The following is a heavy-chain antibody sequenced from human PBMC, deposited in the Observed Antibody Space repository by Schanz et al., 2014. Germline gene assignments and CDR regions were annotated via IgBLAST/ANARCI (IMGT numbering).Heavy chain of an antibody. CDR2: IKQDGSEK. V-gene: IGHV3-7*01. CDR3: ARVLGGDEGLDQ. D-gene: IGHD4-17*01. J-gene: IGHJ4*02. CDR1: GFPLSNYR. Sequence: EVRLVESGGGLVKPGGSLRLSCVVSGFPLSNYRMNWVRQSPGKGLEWVANIKQDGSEKFYVDSVKGRFTISRDNPKNSLCLQMNSLRAEDTALYYCARVLGGDEGLDQWGQGTLVTVSS.